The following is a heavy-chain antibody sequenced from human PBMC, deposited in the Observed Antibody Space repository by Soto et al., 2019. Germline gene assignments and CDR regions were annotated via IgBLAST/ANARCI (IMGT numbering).Heavy chain of an antibody. J-gene: IGHJ4*02. Sequence: QVQLVESGGGVVQPGRSLRLSCAASGFTFSSYAMHWVRQAPGKGLEWVAVISYDGSNKYYADSVKGRFTISRDNSKNTLYLQMNSLRAEDTAVYYCARGDGYNSFAYWGQGTLVTVSS. CDR1: GFTFSSYA. CDR3: ARGDGYNSFAY. V-gene: IGHV3-30-3*01. CDR2: ISYDGSNK. D-gene: IGHD5-12*01.